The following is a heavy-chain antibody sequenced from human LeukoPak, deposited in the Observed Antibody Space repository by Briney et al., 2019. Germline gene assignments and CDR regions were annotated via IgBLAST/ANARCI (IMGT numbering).Heavy chain of an antibody. J-gene: IGHJ6*03. D-gene: IGHD3-22*01. CDR1: GFTFSSYG. CDR3: AKDKEGYYYDSSGYYYYYYMDV. CDR2: ISYDGSNK. V-gene: IGHV3-30*18. Sequence: GGSLRLSCAASGFTFSSYGMHWVRQAPGKGLERVAVISYDGSNKYYADSVKGRFTISRDNSKNTLYLQMNSLRAEDTAVYYCAKDKEGYYYDSSGYYYYYYMDVWGKGTTVTISS.